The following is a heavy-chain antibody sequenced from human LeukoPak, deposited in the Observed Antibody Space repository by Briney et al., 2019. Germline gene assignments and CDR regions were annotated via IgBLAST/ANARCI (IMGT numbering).Heavy chain of an antibody. CDR3: ARQPPQYYGMDV. V-gene: IGHV4-4*07. CDR2: IYTSGST. D-gene: IGHD1-14*01. CDR1: GGSFSNYY. Sequence: SETLSLTCSVSGGSFSNYYWSWIRQPAGKGLEWIGRIYTSGSTNYNPSLKSRVTMSVDTSNNQFSLQLTSVTAADMAVYYCARQPPQYYGMDVWGQGTMVTVSS. J-gene: IGHJ6*02.